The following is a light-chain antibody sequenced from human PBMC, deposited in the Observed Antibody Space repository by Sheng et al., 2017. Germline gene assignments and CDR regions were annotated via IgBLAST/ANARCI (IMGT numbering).Light chain of an antibody. CDR3: QQCSIWPLT. CDR2: DAS. V-gene: IGKV3-11*01. Sequence: EIVLTQSPATLSLSPGERATLSCRASQWINNYLAWYQQKPGQPPRLLFYDASNRVTGIPPRFVGSGSGTDFTLTISSLEPEDSAVYYCQQCSIWPLTFGGGTKVEIK. CDR1: QWINNY. J-gene: IGKJ4*01.